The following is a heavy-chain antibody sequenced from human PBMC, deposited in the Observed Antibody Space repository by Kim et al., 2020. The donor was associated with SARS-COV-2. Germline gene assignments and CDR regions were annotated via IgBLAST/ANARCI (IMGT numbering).Heavy chain of an antibody. Sequence: ASVKVSCKASGYTFTGYYMHWVRQAPGQGLEWMGWINPNSGGTNYAQKFQGRVTMTRDTSISTAYMELSRLRSDDTAVYYCAREDDFWSGKKRAFDYWGQGTLVTVSS. CDR2: INPNSGGT. J-gene: IGHJ4*02. CDR3: AREDDFWSGKKRAFDY. CDR1: GYTFTGYY. D-gene: IGHD3-3*01. V-gene: IGHV1-2*02.